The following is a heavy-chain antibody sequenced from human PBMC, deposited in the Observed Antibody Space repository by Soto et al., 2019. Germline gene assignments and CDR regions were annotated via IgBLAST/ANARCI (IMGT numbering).Heavy chain of an antibody. D-gene: IGHD1-26*01. CDR1: GYTFNNYG. V-gene: IGHV1-18*01. Sequence: GASVKVSCKASGYTFNNYGISWMRQVPGQGLEWMGWVSGSNGKTNYTQKFQDRITMTTDTSTDTAYLELRSLRSDATAVYYCARASGGGVAATYYWGQGTLVTVSS. J-gene: IGHJ4*02. CDR2: VSGSNGKT. CDR3: ARASGGGVAATYY.